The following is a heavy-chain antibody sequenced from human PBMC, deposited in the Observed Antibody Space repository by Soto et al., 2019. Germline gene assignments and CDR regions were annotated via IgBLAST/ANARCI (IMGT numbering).Heavy chain of an antibody. J-gene: IGHJ6*03. D-gene: IGHD6-25*01. V-gene: IGHV4-31*03. CDR2: IYYSGST. Sequence: PSETLSLTCTVSGGSISSGGYYWSWIRQHPGKGLEWIGYIYYSGSTYYNPSLKSRVTISVDTSKNQFSLKLSSVTAADTAVYYCARVSSAPNYYYYYMDVRGKGTTVIVSS. CDR1: GGSISSGGYY. CDR3: ARVSSAPNYYYYYMDV.